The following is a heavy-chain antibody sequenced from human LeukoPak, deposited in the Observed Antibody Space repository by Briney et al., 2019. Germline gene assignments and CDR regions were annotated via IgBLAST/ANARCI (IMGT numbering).Heavy chain of an antibody. CDR1: GFTFSTDA. J-gene: IGHJ4*02. CDR2: SRGSGGIT. CDR3: AREMDTGIRYYFDH. V-gene: IGHV3-23*01. Sequence: GGSLRLSCAPSGFTFSTDAMSWVRQAPGKGLEWVSTSRGSGGITYYADSVKGRFTIYRDHSRNTLYLQMDGLRAEETAVYYCAREMDTGIRYYFDHWGQGTLVTVSS. D-gene: IGHD5-18*01.